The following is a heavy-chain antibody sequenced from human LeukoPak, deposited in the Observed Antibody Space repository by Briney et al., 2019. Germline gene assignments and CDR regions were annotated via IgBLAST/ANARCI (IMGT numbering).Heavy chain of an antibody. CDR1: GYNFTNSY. CDR3: ARDLYCSSSNCYDGASDY. J-gene: IGHJ4*02. V-gene: IGHV1-18*01. CDR2: ITAADGNA. Sequence: ASVKVSCKASGYNFTNSYISWVRQAPAQGLEWLGWITAADGNANYAQKFLGRVAMTADASTSTADLELRSLRSDDTAVYYCARDLYCSSSNCYDGASDYWGQGTLVTVSS. D-gene: IGHD2-15*01.